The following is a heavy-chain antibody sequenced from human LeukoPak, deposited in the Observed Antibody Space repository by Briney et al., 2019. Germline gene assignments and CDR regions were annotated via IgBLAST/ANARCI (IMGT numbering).Heavy chain of an antibody. CDR3: ARAHQTFIYDFPGY. Sequence: SETLSLTCTVSGGSISSYYWSWIRQPAGKGLEWIGRIYTSGSTNYNPSLKSRVTMSVDTSKNQFSLKLSSVTAEDTAVYYCARAHQTFIYDFPGYWGQGTLVTVSS. CDR2: IYTSGST. V-gene: IGHV4-4*07. D-gene: IGHD3-3*01. CDR1: GGSISSYY. J-gene: IGHJ4*02.